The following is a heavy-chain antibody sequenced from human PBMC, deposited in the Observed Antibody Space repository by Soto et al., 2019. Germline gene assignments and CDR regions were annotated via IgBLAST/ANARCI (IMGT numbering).Heavy chain of an antibody. CDR2: IYYSGST. CDR1: GGSISSSSYY. J-gene: IGHJ5*02. Sequence: SETLSFTCTVSGGSISSSSYYWGWIRQPPGKGLEWIGSIYYSGSTYYNPSLKSRVTISVDTSKNQFSLKLSSVTAADTAVYYCARVSRDCSGGSCPYNWFDPWGQGTLVTVSS. CDR3: ARVSRDCSGGSCPYNWFDP. V-gene: IGHV4-39*01. D-gene: IGHD2-15*01.